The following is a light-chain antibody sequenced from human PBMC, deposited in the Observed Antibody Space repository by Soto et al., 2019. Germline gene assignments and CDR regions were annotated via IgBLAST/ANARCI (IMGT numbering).Light chain of an antibody. V-gene: IGLV1-40*01. J-gene: IGLJ1*01. CDR2: GNS. Sequence: QAVVTQPPSVSGAPGQRVTFSCTGSSSNIGAGYDVHWYQQLPGTAPKLLIYGNSNRPSGVPDRFSGSKSGTSASLAITGLQAEDEADYYCPSYDSSLSCVFGTGTKLTVL. CDR1: SSNIGAGYD. CDR3: PSYDSSLSCV.